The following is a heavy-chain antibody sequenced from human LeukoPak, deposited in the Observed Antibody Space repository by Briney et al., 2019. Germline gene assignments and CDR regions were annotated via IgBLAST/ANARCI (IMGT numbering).Heavy chain of an antibody. CDR2: ISGSGGST. CDR1: GFTFSSYA. CDR3: AKDWTKGYCSSTSCYHNWFDP. D-gene: IGHD2-2*01. Sequence: GASLRLSCAASGFTFSSYAMSWVRQAPGKGLEWVSAISGSGGSTYYADSVKGRFTISRDNSKNTLYLQMNSLRAEDTAVYYCAKDWTKGYCSSTSCYHNWFDPWGQGTLVTVSS. J-gene: IGHJ5*02. V-gene: IGHV3-23*01.